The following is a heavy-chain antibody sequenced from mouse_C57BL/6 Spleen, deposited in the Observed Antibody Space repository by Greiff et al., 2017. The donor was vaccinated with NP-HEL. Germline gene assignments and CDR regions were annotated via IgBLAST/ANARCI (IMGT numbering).Heavy chain of an antibody. Sequence: VQLQQPGAELVKPGASVKLSCKASGYTFTSYWMHWVKQRPGQGLEWIGMIHPNSGSTNYNEKFKSKATLTVDKSSSTAYMQLSSLTSEDSAVYYCARERSPELPFDYWGQGTTLTVSS. J-gene: IGHJ2*01. CDR3: ARERSPELPFDY. V-gene: IGHV1-64*01. CDR2: IHPNSGST. CDR1: GYTFTSYW.